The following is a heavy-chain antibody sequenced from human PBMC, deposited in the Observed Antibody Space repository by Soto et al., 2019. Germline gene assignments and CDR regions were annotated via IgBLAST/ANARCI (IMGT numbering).Heavy chain of an antibody. J-gene: IGHJ4*02. CDR1: GGTFSSYA. D-gene: IGHD3-22*01. CDR2: IIPIFGTA. CDR3: ARDGDSSGYNNYFDY. V-gene: IGHV1-69*01. Sequence: QVQLVQSGAEVKKPGSSVKVSCKASGGTFSSYAISWVRQAPGQGLEWMGGIIPIFGTANYAQKFQGRVTITADESTSTDYMELRSLRAEDTAVYYCARDGDSSGYNNYFDYWGQGNLVTVSS.